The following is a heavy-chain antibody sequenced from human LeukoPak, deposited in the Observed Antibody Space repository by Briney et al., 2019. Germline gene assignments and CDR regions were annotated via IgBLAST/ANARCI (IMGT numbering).Heavy chain of an antibody. CDR2: IKSKTDGGTT. Sequence: GGSLRLSCAASGFTFSNAWMNWVRQAPGKGLEWVGRIKSKTDGGTTDYAAPVKGRFTISRDDSKNTLYLQMNSPKTEDTAVYYCTTDALDLPGFDYWGQGTLVTVSS. V-gene: IGHV3-15*07. CDR3: TTDALDLPGFDY. CDR1: GFTFSNAW. J-gene: IGHJ4*02.